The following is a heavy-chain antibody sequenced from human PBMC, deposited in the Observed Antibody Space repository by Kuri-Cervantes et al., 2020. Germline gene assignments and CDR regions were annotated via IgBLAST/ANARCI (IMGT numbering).Heavy chain of an antibody. Sequence: GGSLRLSCAASGFTFSSYSMNWVRQAPGKGLEWVSAISGSGGSTYYAGSVKGRFTISRDNSKNTLYLQMNSLRAEDTAVYYCARAPVVAAISFDYWGQGTLVTVSS. V-gene: IGHV3-23*01. CDR3: ARAPVVAAISFDY. D-gene: IGHD2-15*01. CDR2: ISGSGGST. CDR1: GFTFSSYS. J-gene: IGHJ4*02.